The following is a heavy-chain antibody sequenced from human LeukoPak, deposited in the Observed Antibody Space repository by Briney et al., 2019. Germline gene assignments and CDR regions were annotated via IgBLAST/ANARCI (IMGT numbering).Heavy chain of an antibody. CDR2: INSDGSST. Sequence: GGSLRLSCAASGFTFSSYWMHWVRQAPGKGLVWVSRINSDGSSTSYADSVKGRFTISRDNAKDTLYLQMNSLRAEDTAVYYCARGSCSGGSCPRGFDPWGQGTLVTVSS. CDR3: ARGSCSGGSCPRGFDP. J-gene: IGHJ5*02. CDR1: GFTFSSYW. V-gene: IGHV3-74*01. D-gene: IGHD2-15*01.